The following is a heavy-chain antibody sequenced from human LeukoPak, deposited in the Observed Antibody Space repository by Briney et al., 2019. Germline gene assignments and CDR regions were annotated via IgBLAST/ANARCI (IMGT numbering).Heavy chain of an antibody. CDR1: GDSVSSNSAA. CDR3: ARDSHEESSSGAVRGKEWFDP. D-gene: IGHD6-19*01. V-gene: IGHV6-1*01. J-gene: IGHJ5*02. CDR2: TYYRSKWYN. Sequence: SQTLSLTCAISGDSVSSNSAAWNWIRQSPSRGLEWLGRTYYRSKWYNDYAVSVKSRITINPDTSKNQFSLQLNSVTPEDTAVYYCARDSHEESSSGAVRGKEWFDPWGQGTLVTVSS.